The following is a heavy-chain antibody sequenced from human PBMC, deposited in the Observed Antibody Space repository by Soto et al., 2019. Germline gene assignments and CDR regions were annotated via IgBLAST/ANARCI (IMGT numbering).Heavy chain of an antibody. D-gene: IGHD3-22*01. CDR1: GGTFSSYA. V-gene: IGHV1-69*13. J-gene: IGHJ4*02. CDR3: AREVGGYYYDSSGYYYFDY. Sequence: GASVKVSCKASGGTFSSYAISWVRQAPGQGLEWMGGIIPIFGTANYAQKFQGRVTITADESTSTAYMELSSLRSEDTAVYYCAREVGGYYYDSSGYYYFDYWGQGTLVTVSS. CDR2: IIPIFGTA.